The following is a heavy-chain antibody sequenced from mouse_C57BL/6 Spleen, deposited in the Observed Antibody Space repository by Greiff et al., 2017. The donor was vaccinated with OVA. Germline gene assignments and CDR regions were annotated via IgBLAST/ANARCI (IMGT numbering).Heavy chain of an antibody. J-gene: IGHJ1*03. CDR2: IDPENGDT. CDR1: GFNIKDDY. V-gene: IGHV14-4*01. Sequence: EVQLQESGAELVRPGASVKLSCTASGFNIKDDYMHWVKQRPEQGLEWIGWIDPENGDTEYASKFQGKATITADTSSNTAYLQLSSLTSEDTAVYYCTTPNYGSSYGYFDVWGTGTTVTVSS. D-gene: IGHD1-1*01. CDR3: TTPNYGSSYGYFDV.